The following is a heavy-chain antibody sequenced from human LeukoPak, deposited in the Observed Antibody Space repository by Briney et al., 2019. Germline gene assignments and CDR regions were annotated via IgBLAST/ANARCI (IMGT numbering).Heavy chain of an antibody. J-gene: IGHJ3*02. CDR1: GFTFSDHY. D-gene: IGHD3-22*01. Sequence: GGSLRLSCAASGFTFSDHYIDWVRQAPGKGLEWVGRSRNKLKTYTTAYAASVKGRFTISRDDSKNSLYLQMNSLKTEDTAVYYCARPNYYNSRGGSLDAFDIWGRGTMVTVSS. CDR2: SRNKLKTYTT. CDR3: ARPNYYNSRGGSLDAFDI. V-gene: IGHV3-72*01.